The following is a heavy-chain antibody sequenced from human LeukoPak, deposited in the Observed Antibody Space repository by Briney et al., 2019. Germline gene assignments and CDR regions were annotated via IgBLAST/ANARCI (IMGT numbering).Heavy chain of an antibody. V-gene: IGHV4-30-4*01. CDR2: IYYSGST. D-gene: IGHD5-24*01. CDR1: GGSISSGDYY. J-gene: IGHJ4*02. CDR3: AREREMTIHGRFDY. Sequence: SETLSLTCTVSGGSISSGDYYWSWIRQPPGKGLEWIGYIYYSGSTYYNPSLKSRVTMSVDTSKNQFSLKLSSMTAADTAVYYCAREREMTIHGRFDYWGQGTLVTVSS.